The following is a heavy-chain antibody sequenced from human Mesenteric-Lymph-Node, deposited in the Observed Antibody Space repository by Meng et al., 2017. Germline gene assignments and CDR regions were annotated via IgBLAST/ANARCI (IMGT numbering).Heavy chain of an antibody. CDR1: GYTFTSYA. CDR2: INAGNGNT. D-gene: IGHD3-3*01. Sequence: ASVKVSCKASGYTFTSYAMHWVRQAPGQRLEWMGWINAGNGNTKYSQKFQGRVTITRDTSASTAYMELSSLRSEDTAVYYCASERKPRFLEWLGAFDIWGQGTMVTVSS. CDR3: ASERKPRFLEWLGAFDI. V-gene: IGHV1-3*01. J-gene: IGHJ3*02.